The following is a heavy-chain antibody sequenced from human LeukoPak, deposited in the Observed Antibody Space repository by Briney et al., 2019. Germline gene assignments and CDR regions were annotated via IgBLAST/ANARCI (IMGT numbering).Heavy chain of an antibody. CDR1: GFTFEDYT. Sequence: GGALRLSCAASGFTFEDYTMHWVRQAPGKGLEWVSLISWDGGTRYYADSVKGRFTISRDNSKKSLYLQMNSLRTEDTALYYCAKELEAAAAFDYWGQGTLVTVSS. CDR2: ISWDGGTR. J-gene: IGHJ4*02. V-gene: IGHV3-43*01. D-gene: IGHD6-13*01. CDR3: AKELEAAAAFDY.